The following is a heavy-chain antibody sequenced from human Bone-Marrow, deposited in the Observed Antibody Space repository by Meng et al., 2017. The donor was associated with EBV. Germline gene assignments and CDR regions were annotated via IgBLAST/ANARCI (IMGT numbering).Heavy chain of an antibody. CDR2: IIPIFDTP. CDR3: ARQDYYDSSGQTAFDI. J-gene: IGHJ3*02. Sequence: QVQVGRSGAEVKKPGSSVKVSCKASGGTFSSYAVSWVRQAPGQGLEWVGGIIPIFDTPNYAQKFQGRVTVTADESTSTAYTELTSLRSEDTAMYYCARQDYYDSSGQTAFDIWGQGTMVTVSS. D-gene: IGHD3-22*01. CDR1: GGTFSSYA. V-gene: IGHV1-69*01.